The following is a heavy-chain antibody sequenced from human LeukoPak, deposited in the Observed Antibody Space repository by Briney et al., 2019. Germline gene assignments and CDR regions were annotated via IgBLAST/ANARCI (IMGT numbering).Heavy chain of an antibody. D-gene: IGHD5-24*01. CDR2: ITNDGGFT. Sequence: GGSLRLSCAAFGFTFSDYYMSWFRQAPGKGLEWPSYITNDGGFTYYADSVRGRFTISRDNVKTSLYLQMNSLKAGDTAVYFCARDRDGYNMGDAFDLWGQGTLVTISS. J-gene: IGHJ3*01. CDR1: GFTFSDYY. CDR3: ARDRDGYNMGDAFDL. V-gene: IGHV3-11*01.